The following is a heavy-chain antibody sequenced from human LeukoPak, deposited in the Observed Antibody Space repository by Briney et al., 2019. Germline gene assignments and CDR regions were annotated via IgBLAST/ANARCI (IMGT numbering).Heavy chain of an antibody. CDR1: VFTFSSYS. V-gene: IGHV3-21*01. CDR2: ISSSSSYI. Sequence: PGGSLRLSCAASVFTFSSYSMNWVRQAPGKGLEWVSSISSSSSYIYYADSVKGRFTISRDNAKNSLYLQMNSLRAEDTAVYYCARDSTYYYDSSGYPPDHWGQGTLVTVSS. D-gene: IGHD3-22*01. CDR3: ARDSTYYYDSSGYPPDH. J-gene: IGHJ4*02.